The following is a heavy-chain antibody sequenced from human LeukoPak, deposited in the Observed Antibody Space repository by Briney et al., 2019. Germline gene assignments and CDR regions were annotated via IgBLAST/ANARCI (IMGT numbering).Heavy chain of an antibody. J-gene: IGHJ4*02. CDR3: ARAYTGFGFGELLFDY. Sequence: SETLSLTCAVYGGSFSGYYWSWIRQPPGEGLEWIGEINHSGSTNYNPSLKSRVTISVDTSKNQFSLKLSSVTAADTAVYYCARAYTGFGFGELLFDYWGQGTLVTVSS. CDR2: INHSGST. D-gene: IGHD3-10*01. V-gene: IGHV4-34*01. CDR1: GGSFSGYY.